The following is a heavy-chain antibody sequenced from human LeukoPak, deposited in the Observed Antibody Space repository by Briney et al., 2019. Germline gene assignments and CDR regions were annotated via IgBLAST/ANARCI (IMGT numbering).Heavy chain of an antibody. CDR1: GFTFSSYA. CDR3: AKAIDSRGYWYERGADY. J-gene: IGHJ4*02. Sequence: GGSLRLSCAASGFTFSSYAMHWVRQAPGKGLEWVSTISGHGDTTYDADSVKGRFTISRDNSKNTMFLQMSSLRAEDTAIYYCAKAIDSRGYWYERGADYWGQGTLVTVSS. V-gene: IGHV3-23*01. CDR2: ISGHGDTT. D-gene: IGHD3-22*01.